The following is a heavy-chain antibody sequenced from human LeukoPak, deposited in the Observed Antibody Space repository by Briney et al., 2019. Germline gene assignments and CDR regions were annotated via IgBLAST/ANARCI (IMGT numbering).Heavy chain of an antibody. CDR1: GGSISSYY. Sequence: SETLSLTCTVSGGSISSYYWSWIRQPPGKGLEWIGYIYYSGSTNYNPSLKSRVTISVDTTKNQYSLKLSPVTAADTAVYYCARLERIQLLLDYWGQGTLVTVSS. D-gene: IGHD5-18*01. CDR3: ARLERIQLLLDY. CDR2: IYYSGST. J-gene: IGHJ4*02. V-gene: IGHV4-59*08.